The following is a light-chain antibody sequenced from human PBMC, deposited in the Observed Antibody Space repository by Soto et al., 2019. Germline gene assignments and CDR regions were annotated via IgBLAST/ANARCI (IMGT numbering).Light chain of an antibody. CDR3: QQRSKWPLT. J-gene: IGKJ4*01. CDR1: QSVSSL. CDR2: DAS. V-gene: IGKV3-11*01. Sequence: EIVLTQSPATLSLSPGERATLSCRASQSVSSLLAWYQQKPGQAPRLLIYDASSRATGIPTRFSGSGSGTDFTLTISSLEPEDFAVYYCQQRSKWPLTFGGGTKVEIK.